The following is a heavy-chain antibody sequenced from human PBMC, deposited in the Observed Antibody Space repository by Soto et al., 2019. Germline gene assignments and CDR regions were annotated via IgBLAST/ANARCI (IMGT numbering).Heavy chain of an antibody. V-gene: IGHV3-48*01. Sequence: GGSLRLSCAASGFTFSSYSMNWVRQAPGKGLEWVSYISSSSSTLYYADSVKGRFTISRDNAKNSLYLQMNSLRAEDTAVYYCARDWGHPILSFDYWGQGTLVTVSS. D-gene: IGHD3-16*01. J-gene: IGHJ4*02. CDR1: GFTFSSYS. CDR3: ARDWGHPILSFDY. CDR2: ISSSSSTL.